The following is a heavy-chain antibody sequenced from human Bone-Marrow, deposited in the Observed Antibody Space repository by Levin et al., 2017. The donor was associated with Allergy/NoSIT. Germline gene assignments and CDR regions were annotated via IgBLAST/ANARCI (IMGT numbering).Heavy chain of an antibody. CDR2: INYSGST. J-gene: IGHJ6*02. D-gene: IGHD4-17*01. Sequence: SETLSLTCSVSGDSVTRTSSYWGWIRQPPGTGLEWIGSINYSGSTYYNPSLKSRVTVSVDTSKNQFSLRLTSVTAADTAVYYCARLNYTDSLNFHGMDVWGQGTTVTVSS. CDR1: GDSVTRTSSY. CDR3: ARLNYTDSLNFHGMDV. V-gene: IGHV4-39*01.